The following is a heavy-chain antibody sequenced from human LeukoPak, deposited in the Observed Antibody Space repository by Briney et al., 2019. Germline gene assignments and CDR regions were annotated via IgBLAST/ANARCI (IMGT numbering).Heavy chain of an antibody. CDR2: VYHSGST. Sequence: SETLSLTCVVTNGSFTEYFWSWIRQPPGKGLEWIGEVYHSGSTNYNLSRKSRLSRATDMSKKQFSLKLNSVTAADTAVYYCARPSYYYDSSGSYYYMDVWGKGTTVTVSS. V-gene: IGHV4-34*01. CDR3: ARPSYYYDSSGSYYYMDV. D-gene: IGHD3-22*01. CDR1: NGSFTEYF. J-gene: IGHJ6*03.